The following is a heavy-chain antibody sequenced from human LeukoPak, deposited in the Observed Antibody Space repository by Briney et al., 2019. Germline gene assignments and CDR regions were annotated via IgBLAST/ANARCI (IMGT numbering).Heavy chain of an antibody. Sequence: GGSLRLPCLASGFTFDDYVMTWVRQAAGRRLEWISSIHGSGEPTYYADSVKGRFTISRDNSKNTLYLKMNTLRVEDTALYYCARHPTGYPNWFDAWGQGTLVTVSS. CDR2: IHGSGEPT. CDR1: GFTFDDYV. V-gene: IGHV3-23*01. J-gene: IGHJ5*02. CDR3: ARHPTGYPNWFDA. D-gene: IGHD1-1*01.